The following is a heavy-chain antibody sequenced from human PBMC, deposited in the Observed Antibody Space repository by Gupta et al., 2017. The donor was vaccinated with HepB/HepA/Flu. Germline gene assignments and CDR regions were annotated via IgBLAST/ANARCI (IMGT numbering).Heavy chain of an antibody. V-gene: IGHV4-34*01. CDR2: INHSGST. J-gene: IGHJ5*02. D-gene: IGHD2-2*01. CDR3: ARGRRYCSSTSCYSLLEGWFDP. CDR1: GGSFSGYY. Sequence: QVQLQQWGAGLLKPSETLSLTCAVYGGSFSGYYWSWIRQPPGKGLEWIGEINHSGSTNYNPSLKSRVTIAVDTSKNQFSLKLSSVTAADTAVYYCARGRRYCSSTSCYSLLEGWFDPWGQGTLVTVSS.